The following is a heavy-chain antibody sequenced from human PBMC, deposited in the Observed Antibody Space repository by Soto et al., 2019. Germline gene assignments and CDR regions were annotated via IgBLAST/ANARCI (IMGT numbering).Heavy chain of an antibody. CDR2: ISGSGGST. CDR3: AKDLGIVVVPAAIAYYYYGMDV. V-gene: IGHV3-23*01. J-gene: IGHJ6*04. Sequence: GLEWVSAISGSGGSTYYADSVKGRFTISRDNSKNTLYLQMNSLRAEDTAVYYCAKDLGIVVVPAAIAYYYYGMDVWGEGTTVTVSS. D-gene: IGHD2-2*01.